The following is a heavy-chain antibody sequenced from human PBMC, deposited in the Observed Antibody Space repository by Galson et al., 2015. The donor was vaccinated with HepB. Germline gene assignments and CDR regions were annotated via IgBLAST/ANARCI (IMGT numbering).Heavy chain of an antibody. CDR1: GFTFSNYA. J-gene: IGHJ2*01. D-gene: IGHD3-10*01. CDR2: VSYDGSNK. Sequence: SLRLSCAASGFTFSNYAVHWVRQAPGKGLEWVAVVSYDGSNKYYADSVKGRFTISRDTSLYLQMNSLRDEDSAVYYCARVRFVAARYWYFDLWGRGTLVTVSS. V-gene: IGHV3-30*04. CDR3: ARVRFVAARYWYFDL.